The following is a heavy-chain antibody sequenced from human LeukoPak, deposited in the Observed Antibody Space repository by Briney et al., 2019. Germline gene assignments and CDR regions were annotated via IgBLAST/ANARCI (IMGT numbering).Heavy chain of an antibody. J-gene: IGHJ4*02. CDR3: ARGRRIAAAGLYYFDY. CDR2: ISSSSSYI. D-gene: IGHD6-13*01. V-gene: IGHV3-21*01. Sequence: PGGSLRLSCAASGFTFSSYSMNWVRQAPGKGLEWVSSISSSSSYIYYADSVKGRFTISRDNAKNSPYLQMNSLRAEDTAVYYCARGRRIAAAGLYYFDYWGQGTLVTVSS. CDR1: GFTFSSYS.